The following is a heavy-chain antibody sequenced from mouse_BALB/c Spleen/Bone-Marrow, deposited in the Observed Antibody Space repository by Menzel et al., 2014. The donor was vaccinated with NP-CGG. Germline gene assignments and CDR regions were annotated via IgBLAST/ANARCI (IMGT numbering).Heavy chain of an antibody. D-gene: IGHD2-3*01. CDR2: INPYNGAT. Sequence: VQLQQSGPELAKPGASMKISCKASGYSFTACFIHWIKQSHVKSLEWIGRINPYNGATTYNQNFNDKASLTVDKSSSTAYMELHSLTSEDSAVYYCARRWSGAMDYWGQGTSVTVSS. V-gene: IGHV1-37*01. J-gene: IGHJ4*01. CDR1: GYSFTACF. CDR3: ARRWSGAMDY.